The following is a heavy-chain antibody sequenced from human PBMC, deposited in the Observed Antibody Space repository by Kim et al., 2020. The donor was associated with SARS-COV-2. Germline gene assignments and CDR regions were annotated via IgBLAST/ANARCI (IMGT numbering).Heavy chain of an antibody. Sequence: GGSLRLSCAASGFTFSSYGMHWVRQAPGKGLEWVAVIWYDGSNKYYADSVKGRFTISRDNSKNTLYLQMNSLRAEDTAVYYCARRYCSSTSCYPGGNYYYYGMDVWGQGTTVTVSS. V-gene: IGHV3-33*01. CDR2: IWYDGSNK. CDR3: ARRYCSSTSCYPGGNYYYYGMDV. CDR1: GFTFSSYG. J-gene: IGHJ6*02. D-gene: IGHD2-2*01.